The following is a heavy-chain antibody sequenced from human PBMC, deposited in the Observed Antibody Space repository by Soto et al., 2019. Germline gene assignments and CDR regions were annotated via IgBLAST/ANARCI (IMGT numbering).Heavy chain of an antibody. J-gene: IGHJ4*01. CDR2: INHSGIT. CDR3: ARGPSFYYYDSSGYYSRPFDY. Sequence: PSETLSLTCTVYGGSFSGYYWSWIRQPPGKGLEWIGEINHSGITNYNPSLKSRVTISVDTSKNPFSMKLSSVTAADTAVYYCARGPSFYYYDSSGYYSRPFDYWGQGTLVTVSS. V-gene: IGHV4-34*01. CDR1: GGSFSGYY. D-gene: IGHD3-22*01.